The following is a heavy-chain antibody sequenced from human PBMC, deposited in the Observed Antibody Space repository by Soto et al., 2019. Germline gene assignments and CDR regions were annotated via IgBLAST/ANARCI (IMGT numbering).Heavy chain of an antibody. D-gene: IGHD6-13*01. Sequence: QVQLVESGGGVVQPGRSLRLSCAASGFTFSSYAMHWVRQAPGKGLEWVAVISYDGSNKYYADSVKGRFTISRDNSKNTLYLQMNSLRAEDTAVYYCARGNSSSWYLDYWGQGTLVTVSS. CDR2: ISYDGSNK. V-gene: IGHV3-30-3*01. CDR1: GFTFSSYA. CDR3: ARGNSSSWYLDY. J-gene: IGHJ4*02.